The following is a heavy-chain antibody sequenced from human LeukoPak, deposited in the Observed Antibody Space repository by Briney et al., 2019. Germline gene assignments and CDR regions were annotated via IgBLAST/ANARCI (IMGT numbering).Heavy chain of an antibody. Sequence: PGGSLRLSCAASGFTFSSYWLSWVRQAPGKGLEWVAFIEQDGSQKYYVDSVRGRFTISRDNAKNSVYLQMNSLRVEDTAVYYCARNSGSYPFDYWGQGTLVTVSS. J-gene: IGHJ4*02. V-gene: IGHV3-7*01. CDR3: ARNSGSYPFDY. CDR1: GFTFSSYW. CDR2: IEQDGSQK. D-gene: IGHD1-26*01.